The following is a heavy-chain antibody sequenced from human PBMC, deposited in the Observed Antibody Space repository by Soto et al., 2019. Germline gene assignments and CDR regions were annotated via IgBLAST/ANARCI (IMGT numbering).Heavy chain of an antibody. D-gene: IGHD6-13*01. J-gene: IGHJ6*02. CDR2: VSYDGNHK. CDR3: AKDVGQQLVLNYGMDV. CDR1: GFTFRSFG. V-gene: IGHV3-30*18. Sequence: QVQLVESGGGVIQPGTSLSLSCGSSGFTFRSFGMYWVRQAPGKGLEWVAVVSYDGNHKYYADSVKGRFTVSRDNAKNMLCLQMNSLRGEDTAVYYCAKDVGQQLVLNYGMDVWGQGTTVTVSS.